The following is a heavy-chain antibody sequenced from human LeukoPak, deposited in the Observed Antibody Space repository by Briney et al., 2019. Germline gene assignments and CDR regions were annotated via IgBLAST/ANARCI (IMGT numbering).Heavy chain of an antibody. CDR1: GFSFSNYG. Sequence: PGGSLRLSCAASGFSFSNYGMHWVRQAPGKGLEWVSLIASSGRNTYYTDSVRGRFTISRDNSKKTLSLQMNSLRVEDTAIYYCAKDIQLSAWGLGTMVTVSS. D-gene: IGHD5-24*01. V-gene: IGHV3-23*01. CDR3: AKDIQLSA. CDR2: IASSGRNT. J-gene: IGHJ3*01.